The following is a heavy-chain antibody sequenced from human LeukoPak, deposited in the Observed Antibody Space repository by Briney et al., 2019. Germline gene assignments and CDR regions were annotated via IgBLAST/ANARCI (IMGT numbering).Heavy chain of an antibody. CDR2: ISSGDYI. D-gene: IGHD5-18*01. CDR3: ARTSGYGFGDLDY. J-gene: IGHJ4*02. Sequence: GGSLRLSCITSGFTFSHYAMSWVRQAPGKGLERVSVISSGDYIHYGDSVKGRFTISRDNSKNTLYLQMSRLRADDTAIYYCARTSGYGFGDLDYRDQGPLVTVSS. V-gene: IGHV3-23*01. CDR1: GFTFSHYA.